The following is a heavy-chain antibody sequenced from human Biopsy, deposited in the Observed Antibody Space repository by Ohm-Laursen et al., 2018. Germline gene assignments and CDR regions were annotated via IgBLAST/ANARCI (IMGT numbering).Heavy chain of an antibody. Sequence: SETLSLTCTVSGGSISNNNYYWGWIRQPPGKGLEGIGCNFYRGNTHYKPYLKSRVNIYVDTSKNQFSLKLNSVTAADMAVYYCARDYDTSGYYYVSWGQGTLVTVSS. CDR3: ARDYDTSGYYYVS. CDR2: NFYRGNT. J-gene: IGHJ5*02. V-gene: IGHV4-39*01. CDR1: GGSISNNNYY. D-gene: IGHD3-22*01.